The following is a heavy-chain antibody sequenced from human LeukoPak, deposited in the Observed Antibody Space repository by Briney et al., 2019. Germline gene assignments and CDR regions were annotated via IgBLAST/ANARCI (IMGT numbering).Heavy chain of an antibody. CDR1: GGTFSSYA. CDR3: ARVRRFLDYYYYMDV. D-gene: IGHD3-3*01. J-gene: IGHJ6*03. V-gene: IGHV1-69*05. CDR2: IIPIFGTA. Sequence: SVKVSCKASGGTFSSYAISWVRQAPGQGLEWMGGIIPIFGTANYAQKFQGRVTITTDESTSTAYMELSSLRSEDTAVYYCARVRRFLDYYYYMDVWGKGTTVTVSS.